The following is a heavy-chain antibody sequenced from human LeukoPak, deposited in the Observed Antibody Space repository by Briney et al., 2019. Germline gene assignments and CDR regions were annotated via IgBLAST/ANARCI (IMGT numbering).Heavy chain of an antibody. J-gene: IGHJ4*02. D-gene: IGHD6-13*01. V-gene: IGHV3-74*01. CDR1: GFTFSNYW. CDR3: AKPATGTNSFDY. Sequence: PGGSLRLSCAASGFTFSNYWVHWVRQAPGKGLVWVSRINPDGSTINYADSVKGRFTISRDNAKDTLYLQMNSLRAEDTAVYYCAKPATGTNSFDYWGQGTLVTVSS. CDR2: INPDGSTI.